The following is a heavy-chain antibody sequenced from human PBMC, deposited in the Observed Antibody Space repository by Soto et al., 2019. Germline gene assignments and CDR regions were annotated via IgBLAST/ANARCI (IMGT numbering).Heavy chain of an antibody. D-gene: IGHD5-18*01. J-gene: IGHJ4*02. CDR2: INAGNGNA. Sequence: ASVKVSCKASGYTFTSYAMHWVRQAPGQRLEWMGWINAGNGNAKYSQKFQGRVTITRDTSASTAYMELSSLRSEDPAVYYCATDPRIQLWSFDYWDQESLATVSS. CDR1: GYTFTSYA. CDR3: ATDPRIQLWSFDY. V-gene: IGHV1-3*01.